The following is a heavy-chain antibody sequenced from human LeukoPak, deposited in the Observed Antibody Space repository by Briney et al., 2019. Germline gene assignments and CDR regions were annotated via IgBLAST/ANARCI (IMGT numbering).Heavy chain of an antibody. J-gene: IGHJ4*02. D-gene: IGHD3-10*01. CDR1: GFTFSDYW. CDR3: AKDLHYGSADY. CDR2: IKSDGGLT. V-gene: IGHV3-74*01. Sequence: GGSLRLSCAASGFTFSDYWMHWVRQAPGKGLVWVSRIKSDGGLTNYADSVKGRFTISRDNTKNTLYLQMNSLRAEDTAVYYCAKDLHYGSADYWGQGTLVTVSS.